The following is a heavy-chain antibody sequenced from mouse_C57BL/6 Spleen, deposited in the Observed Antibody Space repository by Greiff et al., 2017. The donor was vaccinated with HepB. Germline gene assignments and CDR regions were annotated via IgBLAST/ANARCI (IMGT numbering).Heavy chain of an antibody. Sequence: QVQLQQSGPELVKPGASVKISCKASGYTFTSYWMHWVKQRPGQGLEWIGMIHPNSGSTNYNEKFKSKATLTVDKSSSTAYMQLSSLTSEDSAVYYCARGDYYGSSYDWYFDVWGTGTTVTVSS. CDR3: ARGDYYGSSYDWYFDV. CDR1: GYTFTSYW. CDR2: IHPNSGST. J-gene: IGHJ1*03. D-gene: IGHD1-1*01. V-gene: IGHV1-64*01.